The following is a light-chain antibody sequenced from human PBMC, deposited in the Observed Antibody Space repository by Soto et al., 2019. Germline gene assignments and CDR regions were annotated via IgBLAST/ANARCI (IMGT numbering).Light chain of an antibody. V-gene: IGKV1-39*01. CDR1: QSIRSY. CDR2: SAS. CDR3: QQSYFTPLT. J-gene: IGKJ3*01. Sequence: DIQMTQSPSSLSASVGDRVTITCRASQSIRSYLNWYQQKPGKAPNLLIFSASTLQSGVPSRFSGSGSGTDFTRTISSLQTEDFATYFCQQSYFTPLTFGPGTKVDIK.